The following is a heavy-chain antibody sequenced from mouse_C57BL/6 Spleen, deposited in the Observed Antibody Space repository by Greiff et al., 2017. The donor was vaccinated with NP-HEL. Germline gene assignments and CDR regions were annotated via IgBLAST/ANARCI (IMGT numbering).Heavy chain of an antibody. Sequence: QVQLQQSGTELVKPGASVKLSCKASGYTFTSYWMHWVKQRPGQGLEWIGNINPSNGGTNYNEKFKSKATLTVDKSSSTAYMQLSSLTSEDSAVYYWASSRIYYDYYYAMDYWGQGTSVTVSS. CDR2: INPSNGGT. CDR1: GYTFTSYW. D-gene: IGHD2-4*01. CDR3: ASSRIYYDYYYAMDY. J-gene: IGHJ4*01. V-gene: IGHV1-53*01.